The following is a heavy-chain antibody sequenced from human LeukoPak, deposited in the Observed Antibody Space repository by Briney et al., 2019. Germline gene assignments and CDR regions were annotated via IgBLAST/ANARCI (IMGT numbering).Heavy chain of an antibody. J-gene: IGHJ4*02. D-gene: IGHD3-10*01. V-gene: IGHV3-48*04. Sequence: GGSLRLSCAASGFTFSSYSMNWVRQAPGKGLEWVSYISSSSSTIYYADSVKGRFTISRDNAKNSLYLQMNSLRAEDTAVYYCARVGDVQDYYGSGSYEDYWGQGTLVTVSS. CDR3: ARVGDVQDYYGSGSYEDY. CDR1: GFTFSSYS. CDR2: ISSSSSTI.